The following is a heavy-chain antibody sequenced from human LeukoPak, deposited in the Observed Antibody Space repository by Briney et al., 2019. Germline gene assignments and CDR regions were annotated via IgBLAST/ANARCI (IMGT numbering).Heavy chain of an antibody. CDR1: GYPFSAHF. J-gene: IGHJ4*02. Sequence: ASVKVSCKASGYPFSAHFLNWVRHAPGQGLEWMGNIDTTTGNPRYAQDFTGRFVFSLDTSVSTAYLQITSLKADDTAAYYCVRGTPTPGMDYWGQGTLVTVSS. V-gene: IGHV7-4-1*02. CDR2: IDTTTGNP. D-gene: IGHD3-10*01. CDR3: VRGTPTPGMDY.